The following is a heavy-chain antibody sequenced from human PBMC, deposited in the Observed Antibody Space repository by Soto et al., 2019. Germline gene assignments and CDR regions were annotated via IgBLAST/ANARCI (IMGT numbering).Heavy chain of an antibody. Sequence: SETLSLTCTVSGGSISSYYWSWIRQPPGKGLEWIGYIYYSGSTNYNPSLKSRVTISVDTSKNQFSLKLSSVTAADTAVYYCARAITSGYGNYYYYYYYMDVWGKGTTVTVSS. J-gene: IGHJ6*03. D-gene: IGHD5-12*01. CDR1: GGSISSYY. CDR2: IYYSGST. V-gene: IGHV4-59*08. CDR3: ARAITSGYGNYYYYYYYMDV.